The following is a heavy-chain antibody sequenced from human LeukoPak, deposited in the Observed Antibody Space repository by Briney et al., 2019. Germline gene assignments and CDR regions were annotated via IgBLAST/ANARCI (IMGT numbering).Heavy chain of an antibody. CDR3: ARVGVPATALRDY. J-gene: IGHJ4*02. Sequence: GSLRLSCAASGFTFSDHYMSWIRQAPGKGLEWVSYISSSGSTIYYADSVKGRFTISRDNAKNSLYLQMNSLRAEDTAVYYCARVGVPATALRDYWGQGTLVTVSS. CDR1: GFTFSDHY. CDR2: ISSSGSTI. D-gene: IGHD2-2*01. V-gene: IGHV3-11*01.